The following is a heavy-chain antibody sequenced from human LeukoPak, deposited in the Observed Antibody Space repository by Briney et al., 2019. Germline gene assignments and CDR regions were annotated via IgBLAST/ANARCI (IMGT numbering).Heavy chain of an antibody. Sequence: EGSLRLSCAASGFTFSSYWMNWARQAPGKGLEWVPSINHNGNVNYYVDSVKGRFTISRDNAKNSLYLQMGNLRAEDTAVYFCARGGGLDVWGQGATVTVSS. D-gene: IGHD3-16*01. J-gene: IGHJ6*02. V-gene: IGHV3-7*03. CDR2: INHNGNVN. CDR3: ARGGGLDV. CDR1: GFTFSSYW.